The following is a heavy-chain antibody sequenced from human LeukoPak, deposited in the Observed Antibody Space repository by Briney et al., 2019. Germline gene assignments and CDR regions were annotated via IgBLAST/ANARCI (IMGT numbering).Heavy chain of an antibody. CDR3: ARGGDGYNFYGWDYYYYYMDV. CDR2: IYYSGST. V-gene: IGHV4-59*01. J-gene: IGHJ6*03. CDR1: GGSISSYY. D-gene: IGHD5-24*01. Sequence: SETLSLTCTVSGGSISSYYWSWIRQPPGKGLEWIGYIYYSGSTNYNPSLKSRVTISVDTSKNQFSPKLSSVTAADTAVYYCARGGDGYNFYGWDYYYYYMDVWGKGTTVTVSS.